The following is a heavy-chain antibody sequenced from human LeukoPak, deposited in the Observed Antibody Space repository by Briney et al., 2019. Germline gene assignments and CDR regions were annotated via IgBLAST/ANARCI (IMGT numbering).Heavy chain of an antibody. Sequence: GRSLRLSCTTSGFTFGDYGMNWFRQAPGKGLEWVGFIRSKAHGATTEYAASVKGRFTISRDDSKSIAYLQMNSLKTEDAGVYYCTSYGPKTYWGQGTLVTVSS. J-gene: IGHJ4*02. CDR1: GFTFGDYG. D-gene: IGHD3-10*01. V-gene: IGHV3-49*03. CDR2: IRSKAHGATT. CDR3: TSYGPKTY.